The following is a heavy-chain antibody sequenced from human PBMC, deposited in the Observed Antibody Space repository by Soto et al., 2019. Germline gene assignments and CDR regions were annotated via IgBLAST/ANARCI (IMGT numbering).Heavy chain of an antibody. J-gene: IGHJ6*02. CDR1: GYTFTGYY. D-gene: IGHD3-10*01. CDR3: ARGFYGSDYYGMDV. CDR2: INPNRGGT. V-gene: IGHV1-2*02. Sequence: QVQLVQSGAEVKKPGASVKVSCKASGYTFTGYYIHWVRQAPGQGLEWMGWINPNRGGTNYAQKFQGRLTMTRATSINTVFMELSSLTSDDTAVYYCARGFYGSDYYGMDVWGQGTTVSVSS.